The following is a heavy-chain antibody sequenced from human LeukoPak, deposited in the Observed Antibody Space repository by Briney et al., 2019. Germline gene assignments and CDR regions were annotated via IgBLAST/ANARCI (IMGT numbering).Heavy chain of an antibody. V-gene: IGHV3-7*01. CDR1: GFTFSDYY. CDR2: IKQDGSEK. D-gene: IGHD2-2*02. J-gene: IGHJ5*02. CDR3: ARGGIRRYKEYNWFDP. Sequence: GGSLRLSCAASGFTFSDYYMSWIRQAPGKGLEWVANIKQDGSEKYYVDSVKGRFTVSRDNAKNSLYLQMNSLRAEDTAVYYCARGGIRRYKEYNWFDPWGQGTLVTVSS.